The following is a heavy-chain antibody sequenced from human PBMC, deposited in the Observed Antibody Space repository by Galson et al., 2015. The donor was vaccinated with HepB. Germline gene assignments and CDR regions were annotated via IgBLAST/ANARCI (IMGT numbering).Heavy chain of an antibody. CDR2: INPSGGST. J-gene: IGHJ4*02. Sequence: SVKVSCKASGYTFTSYYMHWVRQAPGQGLEWMGIINPSGGSTSYAQKFQGRVTMTRDTSTSTVYMELSSLRSEDTAVYYCARDVRRYYNLRGGQGTDYWGQGTLVTVSS. CDR1: GYTFTSYY. V-gene: IGHV1-46*01. CDR3: ARDVRRYYNLRGGQGTDY. D-gene: IGHD3-10*01.